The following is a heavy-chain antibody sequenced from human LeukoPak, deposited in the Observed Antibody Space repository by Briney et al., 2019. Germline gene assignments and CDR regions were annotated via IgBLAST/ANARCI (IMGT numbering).Heavy chain of an antibody. CDR3: AKDRYSGSFNWFDP. CDR2: ISGSGGRT. D-gene: IGHD1-26*01. CDR1: GFTFSTYW. Sequence: PGGSLRLSCAASGFTFSTYWMFWVRQAPGKGLEWVSGISGSGGRTYYADSLKGRFTISRDNSKNTLYLQMNSLRAEDTAVYYCAKDRYSGSFNWFDPWGQGTLVTVSS. V-gene: IGHV3-23*01. J-gene: IGHJ5*02.